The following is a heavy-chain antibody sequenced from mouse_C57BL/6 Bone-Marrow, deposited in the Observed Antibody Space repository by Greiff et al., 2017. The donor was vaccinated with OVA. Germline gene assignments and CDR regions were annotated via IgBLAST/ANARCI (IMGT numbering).Heavy chain of an antibody. D-gene: IGHD1-1*01. CDR3: TREDYYGSSYDYAMDY. Sequence: VQLQQSDAELVKPGASVKISCKVSGYTFTDHTIHWMKQRPEQGLAWIGYIYPRDGSTKYNEKFKGTATLTADKSSSTAYMQLNSLSSEDSAVYFCTREDYYGSSYDYAMDYWGQGTTVTFSS. J-gene: IGHJ4*01. CDR1: GYTFTDHT. CDR2: IYPRDGST. V-gene: IGHV1-78*01.